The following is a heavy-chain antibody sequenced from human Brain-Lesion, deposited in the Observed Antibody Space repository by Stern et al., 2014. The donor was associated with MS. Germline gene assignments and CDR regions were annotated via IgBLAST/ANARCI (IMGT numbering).Heavy chain of an antibody. J-gene: IGHJ4*02. CDR3: ARGDSSRYYYYFDY. Sequence: VQLVQSGPGLVKPSQTLSLTCNVSGDSISSGDNYWSWIRQSPGKGLEWIGYIYYIGSTFYNPSLKSRVTISVDTSQNQFSLRLSSVTAADTAVYYCARGDSSRYYYYFDYWGQGTLVTVSS. V-gene: IGHV4-30-4*01. CDR1: GDSISSGDNY. D-gene: IGHD3-22*01. CDR2: IYYIGST.